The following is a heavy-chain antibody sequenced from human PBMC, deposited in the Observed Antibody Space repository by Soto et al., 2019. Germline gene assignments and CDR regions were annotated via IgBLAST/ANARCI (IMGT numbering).Heavy chain of an antibody. CDR1: GGSVSSGTYY. CDR3: AREKWEAATVKMFDY. V-gene: IGHV4-61*01. Sequence: LTCTVSGGSVSSGTYYYNWIRQSPGKGLEWIGYIYTSGSTKYKPSLKSRVTISADSSKNQFSLILRSVTAADTAVYYCAREKWEAATVKMFDYWGQGTLVTVSS. CDR2: IYTSGST. J-gene: IGHJ4*02. D-gene: IGHD6-25*01.